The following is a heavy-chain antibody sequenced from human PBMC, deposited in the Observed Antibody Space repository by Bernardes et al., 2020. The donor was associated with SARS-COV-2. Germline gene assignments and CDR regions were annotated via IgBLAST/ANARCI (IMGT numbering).Heavy chain of an antibody. CDR1: GGSTSSSSYY. CDR2: TYYSAST. J-gene: IGHJ6*02. V-gene: IGHV4-39*01. Sequence: PESMSLTGTVSGGSTSSSSYYWGWVREPPGKGREWMGCTYYSASTSYNPSLKSRVTISVDTSKNQFSLKLSSVTAADTAVYYCASYDYDILTGYYGYYGMDVWGQGTTVTVSS. D-gene: IGHD3-9*01. CDR3: ASYDYDILTGYYGYYGMDV.